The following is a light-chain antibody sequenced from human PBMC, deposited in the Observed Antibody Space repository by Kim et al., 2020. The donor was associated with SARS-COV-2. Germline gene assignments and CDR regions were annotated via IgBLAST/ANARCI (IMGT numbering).Light chain of an antibody. CDR1: SSDGGSYNL. CDR2: EVS. CDR3: SSYTSSSTLV. V-gene: IGLV2-18*02. J-gene: IGLJ2*01. Sequence: GQSSALSGTGTSSDGGSYNLVSWYQQPPGTAPKLMIDEVSNRPSGVPDRFSGSKSGNTASLTISGLQAEDEADYYCSSYTSSSTLVFGGGTQLTVL.